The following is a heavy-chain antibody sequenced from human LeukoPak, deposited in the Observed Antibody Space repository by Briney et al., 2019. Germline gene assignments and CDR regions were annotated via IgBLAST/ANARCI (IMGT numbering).Heavy chain of an antibody. D-gene: IGHD3-16*01. J-gene: IGHJ4*03. CDR1: GGSINNYY. CDR2: IYASGSV. V-gene: IGHV4-4*07. Sequence: SETLSLTCSVSGGSINNYYWTWIRQPAGKGPEWIGRIYASGSVKYNPSLMSRLTMSVDMSKNQFSLRLSSVTAADTAVFYCASLRVPGYFDYWGQGTLVTVSS. CDR3: ASLRVPGYFDY.